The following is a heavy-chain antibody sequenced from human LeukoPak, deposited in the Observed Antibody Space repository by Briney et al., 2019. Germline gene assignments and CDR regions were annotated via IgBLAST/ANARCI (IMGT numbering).Heavy chain of an antibody. V-gene: IGHV3-23*01. J-gene: IGHJ4*02. CDR2: ISGSGGST. CDR3: AKVMTRTMVRGVPPSHY. CDR1: GFTFSSYA. D-gene: IGHD3-10*01. Sequence: GGSLRLSCAASGFTFSSYAMSWVRQAPGKGLEWVSAISGSGGSTYYADSVKGRFTISRDNSKNTLYLQMNSLRAEDTAVYYCAKVMTRTMVRGVPPSHYWGQGTLVTVSS.